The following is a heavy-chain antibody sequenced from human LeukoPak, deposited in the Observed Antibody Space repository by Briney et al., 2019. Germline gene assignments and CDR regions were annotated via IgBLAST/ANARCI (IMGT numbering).Heavy chain of an antibody. CDR3: ARYIVVVPAAIRRGGYFDY. CDR2: ISGSGGST. CDR1: GFTFSSYA. D-gene: IGHD2-2*02. V-gene: IGHV3-23*01. Sequence: GGSLRLSCAASGFTFSSYAMSWVRQAPGKGLEWVSAISGSGGSTYYADSVKGRFTISRDNPKNTLYLQMNSLRAEDTAVYYCARYIVVVPAAIRRGGYFDYWGQGTLVTVSS. J-gene: IGHJ4*02.